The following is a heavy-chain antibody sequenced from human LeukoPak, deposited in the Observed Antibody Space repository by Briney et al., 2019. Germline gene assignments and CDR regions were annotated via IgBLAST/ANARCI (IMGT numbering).Heavy chain of an antibody. CDR2: ISYDGSNK. CDR3: ARASTGDDY. D-gene: IGHD7-27*01. Sequence: GGSLRLSCAASGFSFDDYAMHWVRQAPGKGLEWVAVISYDGSNKYYADSVKGRFTISRDNSKNTLYLQMNSLRAEDTAVYYCARASTGDDYWGQGTLVTVSS. J-gene: IGHJ4*02. V-gene: IGHV3-30*04. CDR1: GFSFDDYA.